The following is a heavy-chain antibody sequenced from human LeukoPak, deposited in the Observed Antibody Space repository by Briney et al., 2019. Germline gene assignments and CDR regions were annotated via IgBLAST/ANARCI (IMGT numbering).Heavy chain of an antibody. CDR2: IIPIFGTA. V-gene: IGHV1-69*13. Sequence: PVKVSCKASGYTFTSYGISWVRQAPGQGLEWMGGIIPIFGTANYAQKFQGRVTITADESTSTAYMELSSLRSEDTAVYYCARGPVLRFLEWLNYWGQGTLVTVSS. J-gene: IGHJ4*02. CDR3: ARGPVLRFLEWLNY. D-gene: IGHD3-3*01. CDR1: GYTFTSYG.